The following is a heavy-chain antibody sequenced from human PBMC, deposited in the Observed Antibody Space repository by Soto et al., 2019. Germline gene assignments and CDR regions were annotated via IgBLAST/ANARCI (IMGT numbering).Heavy chain of an antibody. CDR1: GASISGFY. Sequence: SGTLSLTCTVSGASISGFYWSGIRKSAGKGLEWIGRIYATGTTDYNPSLKSRVMMSVDTSKKQFSLKLRSVTAADTAVYYCVRDGTKTLRDWFDPWGQGISVTVSS. CDR2: IYATGTT. CDR3: VRDGTKTLRDWFDP. J-gene: IGHJ5*02. D-gene: IGHD1-1*01. V-gene: IGHV4-4*07.